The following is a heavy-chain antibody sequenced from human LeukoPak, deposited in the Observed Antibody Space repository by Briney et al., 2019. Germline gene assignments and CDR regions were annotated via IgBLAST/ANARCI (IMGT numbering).Heavy chain of an antibody. D-gene: IGHD6-19*01. J-gene: IGHJ5*02. CDR3: TKDRHSSGWPNWFDP. CDR2: ISDDAVSK. Sequence: PGGSLRLSCRGSGFTFSSYDMSWVRQAPGKGLEWVSSISDDAVSKYYAESVRGRFTISRDNSKDTLYLQMNSLRAEDTALYFCTKDRHSSGWPNWFDPWGQGSLVIVSS. CDR1: GFTFSSYD. V-gene: IGHV3-23*01.